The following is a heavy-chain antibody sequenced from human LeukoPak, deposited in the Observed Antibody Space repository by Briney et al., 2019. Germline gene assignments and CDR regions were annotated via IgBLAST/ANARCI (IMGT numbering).Heavy chain of an antibody. V-gene: IGHV4-59*01. CDR2: IHYSGST. CDR3: ARLGRKTTVVPPDFDC. CDR1: GASITRDY. D-gene: IGHD4-23*01. J-gene: IGHJ4*02. Sequence: PSETLSLTCTVSGASITRDYWSWVRQPPGRGLEWIGYIHYSGSTNYNASLKSRVTMSVDMCKNQFSLKVTSVTAAETAVYYCARLGRKTTVVPPDFDCWGQGTLVTASS.